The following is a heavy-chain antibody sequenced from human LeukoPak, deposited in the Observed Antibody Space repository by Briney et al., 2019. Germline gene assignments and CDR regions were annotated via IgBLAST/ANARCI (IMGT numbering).Heavy chain of an antibody. CDR1: GFTFSSYA. CDR3: ARARRFYGSGSPGGLDP. J-gene: IGHJ5*02. D-gene: IGHD3-10*01. V-gene: IGHV3-7*01. CDR2: IKQDESEK. Sequence: GGSLRLSCAASGFTFSSYAMSWVRQAPGKGLEWVANIKQDESEKSYVDSVKGRFTISRDHAKNSLYLQMNSLRAEDTAVYYCARARRFYGSGSPGGLDPWGQGTLVTVSS.